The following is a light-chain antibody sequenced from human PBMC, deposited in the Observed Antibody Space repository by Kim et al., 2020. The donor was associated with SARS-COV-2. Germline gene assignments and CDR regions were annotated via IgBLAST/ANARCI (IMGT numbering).Light chain of an antibody. CDR3: QQYSSYYRT. V-gene: IGKV1-5*03. Sequence: ATVGDRVTITCRASQSISTWLAWYQQKPGKVPKLLIYKASRLESGVPSRFSGSGSGTEFTLTTSSLQPDDFATYYCQQYSSYYRTLGQGTKVDIK. J-gene: IGKJ1*01. CDR1: QSISTW. CDR2: KAS.